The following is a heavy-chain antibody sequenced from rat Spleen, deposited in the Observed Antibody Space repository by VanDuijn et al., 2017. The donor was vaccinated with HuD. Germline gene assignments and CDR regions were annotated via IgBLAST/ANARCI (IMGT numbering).Heavy chain of an antibody. CDR2: ISTGGCNT. CDR1: GFTFSNYG. D-gene: IGHD1-2*01. J-gene: IGHJ2*01. CDR3: GKDMNYFSTYPFYLMGA. V-gene: IGHV5S13*01. Sequence: EVQLVESGGGLVQPGTSLKLSCAASGFTFSNYGMSWVRQTPTKGLECVASISTGGCNTYYRDSVKGRFTISRDNAENTVYLQMNSLRSEDTATYFCGKDMNYFSTYPFYLMGAWGQGVMVTVSA.